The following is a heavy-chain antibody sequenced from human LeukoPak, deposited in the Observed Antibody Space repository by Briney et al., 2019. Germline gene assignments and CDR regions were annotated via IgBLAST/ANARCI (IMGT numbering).Heavy chain of an antibody. Sequence: GGSLRLSCAASGFTFSSYPMNWVRQAPGKGLEWVANIKQDGSEKYYVDSVKGRFTISRDNAKNSLYLQMNSLRAEDTAVYYCARDGSSGWYDFDYWGQGTLVTVSS. CDR2: IKQDGSEK. CDR1: GFTFSSYP. CDR3: ARDGSSGWYDFDY. D-gene: IGHD6-19*01. J-gene: IGHJ4*02. V-gene: IGHV3-7*01.